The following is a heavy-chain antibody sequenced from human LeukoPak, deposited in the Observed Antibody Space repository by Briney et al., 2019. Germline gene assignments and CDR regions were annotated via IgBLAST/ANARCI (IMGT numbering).Heavy chain of an antibody. Sequence: PGGSLRLSCAASGFTFSDYYMSWIRQAPGKGLEWISYITSSGSTISYADSVKGRFTISRDNAKNSLYLQMNSLRAEDTAVYYCARARYSGSYYYFDYWGQGTLVTVSP. CDR3: ARARYSGSYYYFDY. CDR1: GFTFSDYY. CDR2: ITSSGSTI. J-gene: IGHJ4*02. V-gene: IGHV3-11*01. D-gene: IGHD1-26*01.